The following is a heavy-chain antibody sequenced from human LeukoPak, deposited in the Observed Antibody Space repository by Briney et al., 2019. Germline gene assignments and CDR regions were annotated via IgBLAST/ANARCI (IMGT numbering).Heavy chain of an antibody. CDR1: GYSFTTYW. CDR3: ARWVTADRGKKDAFDI. D-gene: IGHD2-21*02. V-gene: IGHV5-51*01. J-gene: IGHJ3*02. CDR2: IFPADSDT. Sequence: GGSLKISCKGSGYSFTTYWIGWVRQMPGKGLEWMGIIFPADSDTRYSPSFQGQVTVSADKSISTAYLQWSSLQASDTAMYYCARWVTADRGKKDAFDIWGQGTMVTVSS.